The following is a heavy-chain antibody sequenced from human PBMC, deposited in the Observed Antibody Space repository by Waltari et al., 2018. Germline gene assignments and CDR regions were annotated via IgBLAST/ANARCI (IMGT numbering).Heavy chain of an antibody. CDR3: ARGSIWLQLEPGYYYYYMDV. Sequence: QVQLQQWGAGLLKPSETLSLTCSVYGGSFSGYYWSWIRQPPGKGLEWIGEINHSGSTNYNPSLKSRVTISVDTSKNQFSLKLSAVTAADTAVYYCARGSIWLQLEPGYYYYYMDVWGKGTTVTVSS. CDR2: INHSGST. D-gene: IGHD1-1*01. V-gene: IGHV4-34*01. CDR1: GGSFSGYY. J-gene: IGHJ6*03.